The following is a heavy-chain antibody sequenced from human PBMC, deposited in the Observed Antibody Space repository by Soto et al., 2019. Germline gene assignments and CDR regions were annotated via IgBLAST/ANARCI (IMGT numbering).Heavy chain of an antibody. J-gene: IGHJ4*02. V-gene: IGHV3-48*03. D-gene: IGHD3-3*01. CDR3: ARVSQVDFSLY. CDR1: GFTFNNYW. Sequence: GGSLSLSCATSGFTFNNYWMTWVRQAPGKGLEWVSYISSSGSTIYYADSVKGRFTISRDNAKNSLYLQMNSLRAEDTAVYYCARVSQVDFSLYWGQGTLVTVSS. CDR2: ISSSGSTI.